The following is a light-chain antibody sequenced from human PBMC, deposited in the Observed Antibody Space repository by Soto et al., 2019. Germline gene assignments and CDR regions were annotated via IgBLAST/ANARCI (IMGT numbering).Light chain of an antibody. CDR2: DNN. CDR3: GTWDSSLSAWV. Sequence: QSALTQPASVSGSPGQSITISCTGTSSDVGSYTLVSWYQQNPGKAPKLIIYDNNKRPSGIPDRFSGSKSGTSATLGITGLQTGDEADYYCGTWDSSLSAWVFGGGTKVTVL. V-gene: IGLV1-51*01. J-gene: IGLJ3*02. CDR1: SSDVGSYTL.